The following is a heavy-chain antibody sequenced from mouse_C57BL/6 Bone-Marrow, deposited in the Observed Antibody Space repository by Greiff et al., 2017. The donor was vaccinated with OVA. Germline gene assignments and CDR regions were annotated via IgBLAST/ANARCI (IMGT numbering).Heavy chain of an antibody. V-gene: IGHV6-3*01. J-gene: IGHJ2*01. CDR3: TGIYYYGSSFYFDY. CDR1: GFTFSNYW. D-gene: IGHD1-1*01. CDR2: IRLKSDNYAT. Sequence: EVKVEESGGGLVQPGGSMKLSCVASGFTFSNYWMNWVRQSPEKGLEWVAQIRLKSDNYATHYAESVKGRFTISRDDSKSSVYLQMNNLRAEDTGIYYCTGIYYYGSSFYFDYWGQGTTLTDSS.